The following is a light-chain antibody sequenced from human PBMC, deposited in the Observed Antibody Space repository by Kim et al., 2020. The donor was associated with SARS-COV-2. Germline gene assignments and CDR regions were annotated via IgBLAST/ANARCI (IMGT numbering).Light chain of an antibody. CDR1: QSISSW. CDR2: KAS. CDR3: QQYNSYSRT. J-gene: IGKJ1*01. V-gene: IGKV1-5*03. Sequence: ASVGDRVTITCRASQSISSWLAWYQQKPGKAPKLLIYKASSLESGVPSRFSGSGSGTEFTLTISSLQPDDFATYYCQQYNSYSRTYVQGTKGDI.